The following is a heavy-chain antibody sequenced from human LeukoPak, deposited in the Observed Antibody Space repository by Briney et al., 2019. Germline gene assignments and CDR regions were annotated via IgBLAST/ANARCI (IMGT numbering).Heavy chain of an antibody. J-gene: IGHJ6*02. D-gene: IGHD3-3*01. CDR3: ARDLSDDFWSGYPGSYYYYGMDV. CDR1: GYTFTGYY. Sequence: ASVKVSCKASGYTFTGYYMHWVRQAPGRGLEWMGWINPNSGGTNYAQKFQGRVTMTRDTSISTAYMELSRLRSDDTAVYYCARDLSDDFWSGYPGSYYYYGMDVWGQGTTVTVSS. V-gene: IGHV1-2*02. CDR2: INPNSGGT.